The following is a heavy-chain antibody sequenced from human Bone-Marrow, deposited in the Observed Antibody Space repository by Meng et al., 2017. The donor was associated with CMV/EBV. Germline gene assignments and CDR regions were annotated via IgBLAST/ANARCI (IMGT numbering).Heavy chain of an antibody. CDR3: ARVRASGSADY. CDR1: GASVSSGASY. V-gene: IGHV4-31*03. CDR2: IDYSGIT. J-gene: IGHJ4*02. D-gene: IGHD3-10*01. Sequence: SETLSLTCTVSGASVSSGASYWSWNRQRPGQGLEWVGHIDYSGITYSNPSLNGRLTISVDTSRNQYSLKLRSVTAADTAVYYCARVRASGSADYWGPGTLVTVSS.